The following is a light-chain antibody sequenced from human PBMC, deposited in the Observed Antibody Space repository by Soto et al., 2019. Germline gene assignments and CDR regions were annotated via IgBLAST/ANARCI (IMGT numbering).Light chain of an antibody. CDR1: TSNILRNY. Sequence: QSVLTQPPSASGNPGHRLTISCSGSTSNILRNYVYWYRQFPGTAPRLLISMNDQRPSGVPDRFSGSKSGTSASLAISGLRSEDEADYYCASWDDSLSGYVFGTGTKLTVL. J-gene: IGLJ1*01. CDR2: MND. CDR3: ASWDDSLSGYV. V-gene: IGLV1-47*01.